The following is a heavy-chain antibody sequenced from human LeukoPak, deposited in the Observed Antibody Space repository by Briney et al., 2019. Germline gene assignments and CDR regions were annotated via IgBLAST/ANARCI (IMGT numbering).Heavy chain of an antibody. Sequence: SVKVSSKASGGTFSSYAISWVRQAPGQGLEWMGRIIPIFGTANYAQKFQGRVTITTDESTSTAYMELSSLRSEDTAVYYCARVIDYGDYAGPLDYWGQGTLVTVSS. CDR1: GGTFSSYA. CDR2: IIPIFGTA. J-gene: IGHJ4*02. V-gene: IGHV1-69*05. D-gene: IGHD4-17*01. CDR3: ARVIDYGDYAGPLDY.